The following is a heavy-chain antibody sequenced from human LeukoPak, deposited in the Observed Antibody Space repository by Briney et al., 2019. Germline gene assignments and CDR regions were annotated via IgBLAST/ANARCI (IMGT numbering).Heavy chain of an antibody. CDR2: ISYDWNNR. CDR1: GFTFSSYG. V-gene: IGHV3-30*03. J-gene: IGHJ5*02. Sequence: GGSVRHFCAASGFTFSSYGMHWVRQAPRKGLEWVAVISYDWNNRYYADSVKGRFTISRDNSKNTLYLQMNSLRDEDTAVYYCARAMVRRVIPWGQ. CDR3: ARAMVRRVIP. D-gene: IGHD3-10*01.